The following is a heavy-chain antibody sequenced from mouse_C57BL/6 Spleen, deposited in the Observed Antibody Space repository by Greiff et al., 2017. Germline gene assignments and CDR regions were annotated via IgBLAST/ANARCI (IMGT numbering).Heavy chain of an antibody. J-gene: IGHJ3*01. D-gene: IGHD1-1*01. CDR1: GYTFTSYW. CDR2: IDPSDSYT. V-gene: IGHV1-69*01. Sequence: QVQLQQPGAELVMPGASVKLSCKASGYTFTSYWMHWVKQRPGQGLEWIGEIDPSDSYTNYNQKFKGKSTLTVDKSSSTAYMQLSSLTSEDSAVYYCARGGFYYGSSQFAYWGQGTLVTVSA. CDR3: ARGGFYYGSSQFAY.